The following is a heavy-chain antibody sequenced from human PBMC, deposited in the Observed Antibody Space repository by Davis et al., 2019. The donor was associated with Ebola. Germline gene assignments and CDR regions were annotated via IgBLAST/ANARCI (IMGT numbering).Heavy chain of an antibody. D-gene: IGHD6-19*01. CDR3: VRQYSTVWYHYDYFDY. J-gene: IGHJ4*02. CDR2: AYTACTTRCT. Sequence: LGGSLRLSCATSGFTFSNYNMVWVRQAPGKGLEWVATAYTACTTRCTDYADSVKGRFTISRDNSKNTLILQMSSLRAEDTAVYYCVRQYSTVWYHYDYFDYWGQGILVTVSS. V-gene: IGHV3-66*04. CDR1: GFTFSNYN.